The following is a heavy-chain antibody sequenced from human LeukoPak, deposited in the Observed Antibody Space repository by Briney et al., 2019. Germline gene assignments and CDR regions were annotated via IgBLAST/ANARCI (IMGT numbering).Heavy chain of an antibody. J-gene: IGHJ4*02. CDR1: GFTFSNAW. Sequence: GESLRLSCAASGFTFSNAWMNWVRQATGKGREWVGRIKSKTDGETTDYVAPVKGRFAISRDDSKNTLYLQVNSLNTEDAAVYYCTTGNWGSFSYWGQGTLVTVSS. CDR3: TTGNWGSFSY. V-gene: IGHV3-15*01. D-gene: IGHD7-27*01. CDR2: IKSKTDGETT.